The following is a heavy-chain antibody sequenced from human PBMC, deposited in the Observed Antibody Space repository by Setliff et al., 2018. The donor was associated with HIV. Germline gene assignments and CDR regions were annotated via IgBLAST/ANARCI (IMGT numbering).Heavy chain of an antibody. CDR1: GFTLRSYA. J-gene: IGHJ4*02. V-gene: IGHV3-74*01. Sequence: GGSLRLSCEASGFTLRSYAMHWVRQAPGKGLVWVSHISNDGTRTNYADSVKGRFSISRDNAKNTLYLQMNNLRAEDTAVYYCVTSPNIVSRWGQGTLVTVSS. D-gene: IGHD5-12*01. CDR2: ISNDGTRT. CDR3: VTSPNIVSR.